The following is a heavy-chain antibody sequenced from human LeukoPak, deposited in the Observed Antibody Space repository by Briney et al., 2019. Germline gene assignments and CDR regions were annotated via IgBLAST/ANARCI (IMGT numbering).Heavy chain of an antibody. J-gene: IGHJ5*02. CDR2: VYYAVST. CDR1: GGSISSSGYY. CDR3: ARGSGTYYYDSGGYLNWFDP. D-gene: IGHD3-22*01. V-gene: IGHV4-39*01. Sequence: SETLSLTCTVSGGSISSSGYYWGWIRQPPGKGLEWIVTVYYAVSTYYQPSLKSQATISEDTSRNQSSLKLNSVTAANTAVYYCARGSGTYYYDSGGYLNWFDPWGQGILVTVSS.